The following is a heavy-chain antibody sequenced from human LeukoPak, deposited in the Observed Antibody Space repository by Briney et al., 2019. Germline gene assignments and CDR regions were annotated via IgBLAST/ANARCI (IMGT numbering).Heavy chain of an antibody. CDR3: ARRGYTPTTFDY. D-gene: IGHD5-12*01. Sequence: SETLSLTCTVSGGSISSSYYWGWIRQPPGKGLEWVGNIYYTGGTYYNPSLKSRVTISLDTSKNRFSLKLSSVTAADTAVYYCARRGYTPTTFDYWGQGTLVAVSS. V-gene: IGHV4-39*01. J-gene: IGHJ4*02. CDR1: GGSISSSYY. CDR2: IYYTGGT.